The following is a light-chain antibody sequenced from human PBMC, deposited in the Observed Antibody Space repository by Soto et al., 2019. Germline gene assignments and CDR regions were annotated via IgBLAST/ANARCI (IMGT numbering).Light chain of an antibody. Sequence: EIVMTQSPATLSVSPGERATLSCRASQSVRSNLAWYQQKPGQAPRLLIYGASTRATGIPARFSGSGSGTEFTLTISSLQSEDYAVYSCQQYNNWPSITFRQGTRLETK. J-gene: IGKJ5*01. V-gene: IGKV3-15*01. CDR2: GAS. CDR1: QSVRSN. CDR3: QQYNNWPSIT.